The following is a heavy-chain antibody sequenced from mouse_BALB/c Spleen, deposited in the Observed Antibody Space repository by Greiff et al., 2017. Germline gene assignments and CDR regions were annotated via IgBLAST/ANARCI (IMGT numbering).Heavy chain of an antibody. V-gene: IGHV6-6*02. CDR3: TRRDGYYFDY. Sequence: VQLKESGGGLVQPGGSMKLSCVASGFTFSNYWMNWVRQSPEKGLEWVAEIRLKSNNYATHYAESVKGRFTISRDDSKSSVYLQMNNLRAEDTGIYYCTRRDGYYFDYWGQGTTLTVSS. CDR2: IRLKSNNYAT. D-gene: IGHD2-3*01. J-gene: IGHJ2*01. CDR1: GFTFSNYW.